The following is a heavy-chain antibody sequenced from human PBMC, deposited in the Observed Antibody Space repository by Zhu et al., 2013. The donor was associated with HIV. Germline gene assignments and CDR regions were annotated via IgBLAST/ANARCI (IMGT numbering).Heavy chain of an antibody. Sequence: LVQSGAEEQTPGASVSVSCKASGYHFVDYDINWVRLAAGQGLEWMGWMNPKSGHTGYSEKFQGRISFTRDVSMTGDTTIHTAYMQLNRLIYDDTAVYYCARDERALDVWGQGTMVTVSS. J-gene: IGHJ3*01. CDR1: GYHFVDYD. D-gene: IGHD6-25*01. CDR3: ARDERALDV. CDR2: MNPKSGHT. V-gene: IGHV1-8*02.